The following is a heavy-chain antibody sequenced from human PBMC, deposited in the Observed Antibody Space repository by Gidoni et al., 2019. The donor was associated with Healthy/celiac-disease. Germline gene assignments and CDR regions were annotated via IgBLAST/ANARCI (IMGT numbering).Heavy chain of an antibody. Sequence: QLQLQESGPGLVKPSETLSLTCTVSGGSISSSSYYWGWIRRPPGKGLEWIGSIYYSGSTYYNPSLKSRVTISVDTSKNQFSLKLSSVTAADTAVYYCARRVYGDPFDYWGQGTLVTVSS. V-gene: IGHV4-39*01. D-gene: IGHD4-17*01. CDR2: IYYSGST. CDR1: GGSISSSSYY. CDR3: ARRVYGDPFDY. J-gene: IGHJ4*02.